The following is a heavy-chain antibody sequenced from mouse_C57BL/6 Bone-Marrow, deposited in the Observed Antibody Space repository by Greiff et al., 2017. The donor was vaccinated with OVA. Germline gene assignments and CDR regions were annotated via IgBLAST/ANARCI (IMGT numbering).Heavy chain of an antibody. CDR1: GYAFSSYW. J-gene: IGHJ2*01. CDR3: ERGYY. V-gene: IGHV1-80*01. CDR2: IYPGDGDT. Sequence: QVHVKQSGAELVKPGASVEISCKASGYAFSSYWMNWVKQRPGKGLEWFGQIYPGDGDTNYNGKFKGKATLTADKSSSTAYMQLSSLTYEDSAVYFCERGYYWGQGTTLTVSS.